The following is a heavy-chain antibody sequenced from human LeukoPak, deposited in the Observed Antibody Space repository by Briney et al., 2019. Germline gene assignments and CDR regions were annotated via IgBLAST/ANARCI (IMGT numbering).Heavy chain of an antibody. CDR2: ISSSSSYI. CDR3: ARDGSGYSPYYFDY. Sequence: GGSLRLSCAASGFTFSSYSMNWVRQAPGKGLEWVSSISSSSSYIYYADSVKGRFTISRDNAKNSLYLQMNSLRAEDPAVYYCARDGSGYSPYYFDYWGQGTLVTVSS. V-gene: IGHV3-21*01. D-gene: IGHD5-18*01. CDR1: GFTFSSYS. J-gene: IGHJ4*02.